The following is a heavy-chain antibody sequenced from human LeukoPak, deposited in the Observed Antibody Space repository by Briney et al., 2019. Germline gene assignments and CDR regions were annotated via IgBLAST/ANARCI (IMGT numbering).Heavy chain of an antibody. D-gene: IGHD3-9*01. V-gene: IGHV3-21*01. CDR2: ISSSSTYI. CDR3: AREGRYFFDY. Sequence: AGGSLRLSCGASGFIFSTYSMNWVRQAPGKGLEWVSSISSSSTYIYYADSVKGRFTISRDNAKNSLYLQMNSLRAEDTAVYYCAREGRYFFDYWGQGTLVTVSS. J-gene: IGHJ4*02. CDR1: GFIFSTYS.